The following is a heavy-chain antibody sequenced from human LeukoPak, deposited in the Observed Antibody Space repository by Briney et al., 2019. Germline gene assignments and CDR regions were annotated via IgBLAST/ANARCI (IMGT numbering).Heavy chain of an antibody. D-gene: IGHD2-15*01. J-gene: IGHJ4*02. CDR2: INPNSGDT. CDR1: GYTFTGYY. V-gene: IGHV1-2*02. Sequence: GASVKVSCKASGYTFTGYYMHWVRQAPGQGLEWMGWINPNSGDTNYAQKLQGRVTMTRDTSISTAYMELSRLRSDETAVYYCARDARIVAGPYWGQGTLVTVSS. CDR3: ARDARIVAGPY.